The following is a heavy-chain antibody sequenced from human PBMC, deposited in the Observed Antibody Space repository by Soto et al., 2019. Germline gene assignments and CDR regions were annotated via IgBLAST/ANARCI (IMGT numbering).Heavy chain of an antibody. Sequence: AGSMRLCCAACGCAFISCRMNWVRQAPGKGLEWVSSISSSSSYIYYADSVKGRFTISRDNAKNSLYLQMNSLRAEDTAVYYCARDGSGWYPNGMDVWGQGTTVTVSS. CDR1: GCAFISCR. J-gene: IGHJ6*02. D-gene: IGHD6-19*01. CDR2: ISSSSSYI. V-gene: IGHV3-21*01. CDR3: ARDGSGWYPNGMDV.